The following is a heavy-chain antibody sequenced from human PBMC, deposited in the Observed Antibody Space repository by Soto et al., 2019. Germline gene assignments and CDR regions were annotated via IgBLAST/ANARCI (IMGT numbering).Heavy chain of an antibody. CDR3: ARDGEGRAAAGMVS. V-gene: IGHV1-3*01. J-gene: IGHJ5*02. Sequence: QVQLVQSGAEVKKPGASVNLSCKASGYTLSTYALHWVRQAPGQRLEWMGWINAGNGDLKYSPKCQGRVSITRDTSANTAYMELSSLRFEDTAIYYWARDGEGRAAAGMVSWGQGTLVTVSS. CDR2: INAGNGDL. CDR1: GYTLSTYA. D-gene: IGHD6-13*01.